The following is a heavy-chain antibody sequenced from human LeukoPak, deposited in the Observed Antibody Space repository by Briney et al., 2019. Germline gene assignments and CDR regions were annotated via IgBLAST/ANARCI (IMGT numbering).Heavy chain of an antibody. Sequence: ASVKVSCKASGYTFTGYYMHWVRQAPGQGLEWMGWISAYNGNTNYAQKLQGRVTMTTDTSTSTAYMELRSLRSDDTAVYYCAREIYSGSYLGGYWGQGTLVTVSS. CDR1: GYTFTGYY. CDR2: ISAYNGNT. D-gene: IGHD1-26*01. V-gene: IGHV1-18*04. J-gene: IGHJ4*02. CDR3: AREIYSGSYLGGY.